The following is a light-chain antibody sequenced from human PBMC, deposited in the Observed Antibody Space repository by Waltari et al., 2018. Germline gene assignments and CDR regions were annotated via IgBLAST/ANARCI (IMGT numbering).Light chain of an antibody. CDR3: SSYTGSNSLYV. Sequence: QSALTQPASVSGSPGPSITISCTGTSSDIGGSNYVSWYHQHPGKAPKLMMFDVSRRPSVVSTRFSGSKSGNTASLTISGLQAEDEADYYCSSYTGSNSLYVFGTGTKVTVL. J-gene: IGLJ1*01. CDR1: SSDIGGSNY. V-gene: IGLV2-14*03. CDR2: DVS.